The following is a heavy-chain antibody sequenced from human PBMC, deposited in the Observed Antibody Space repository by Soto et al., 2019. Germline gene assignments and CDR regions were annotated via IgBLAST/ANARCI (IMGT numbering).Heavy chain of an antibody. V-gene: IGHV3-23*01. D-gene: IGHD3-10*01. CDR1: GFTFSNYA. CDR3: AKGSANYRPYYFDN. J-gene: IGHJ4*02. CDR2: ISGSGDYT. Sequence: VGSLRLSCAASGFTFSNYAMSWVRQAPGKGLEWVSVISGSGDYTWHADSAKGRFTISRDNSRNTLYLQMNSLRAEDTAVYYCAKGSANYRPYYFDNWGQGALVNVSS.